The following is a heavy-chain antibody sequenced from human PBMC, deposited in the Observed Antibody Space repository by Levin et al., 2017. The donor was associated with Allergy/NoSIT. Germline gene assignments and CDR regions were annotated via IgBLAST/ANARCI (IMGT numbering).Heavy chain of an antibody. CDR1: GGSISSFY. D-gene: IGHD2-21*01. V-gene: IGHV4-59*01. J-gene: IGHJ2*01. Sequence: PSETLSLTCTVSGGSISSFYWSWIRQPPGKGLEWIGYISYSGSTNYNPPLKSRVTMSVATSKNQFSLKLSYVTAADTAVYYCARGTLIASWIGVDFDLWGRGTLVTVSS. CDR2: ISYSGST. CDR3: ARGTLIASWIGVDFDL.